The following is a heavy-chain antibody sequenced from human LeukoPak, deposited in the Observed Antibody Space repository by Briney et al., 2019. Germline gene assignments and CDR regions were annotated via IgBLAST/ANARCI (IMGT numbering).Heavy chain of an antibody. CDR1: GFTFSDYY. J-gene: IGHJ5*02. CDR3: ASSGMATSINWFDP. V-gene: IGHV3-11*01. CDR2: ISSSGSTI. Sequence: GGSLRLSCAASGFTFSDYYMSWIRQAPGKGLEWVSYISSSGSTIYYADSAKGRFTISRDNAKNSLYLQMNSLRAEDTAVYYCASSGMATSINWFDPWGQGTLVTVSS. D-gene: IGHD5-24*01.